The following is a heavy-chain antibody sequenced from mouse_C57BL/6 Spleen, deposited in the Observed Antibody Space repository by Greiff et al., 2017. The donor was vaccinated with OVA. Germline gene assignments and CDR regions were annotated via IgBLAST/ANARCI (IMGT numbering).Heavy chain of an antibody. D-gene: IGHD2-4*01. CDR3: ARSGYDYDVGYFDV. V-gene: IGHV1-54*01. J-gene: IGHJ1*03. CDR2: INPGSGGT. CDR1: GYAFTNYL. Sequence: QVQLQQSGAELVRPGTSVKVSCKASGYAFTNYLIEWVKQRPGQGLEWIGVINPGSGGTNYNEKFKGEATLTADKSSSTAYMQLSSLTSEDSAVYFCARSGYDYDVGYFDVWGTGTTVTVSS.